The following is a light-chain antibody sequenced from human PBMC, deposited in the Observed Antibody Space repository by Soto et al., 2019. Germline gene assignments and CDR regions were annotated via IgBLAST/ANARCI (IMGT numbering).Light chain of an antibody. J-gene: IGKJ3*01. CDR3: QQSNSFPFT. Sequence: DIQMTQSPSSLSASVGDRVTITCRASQGISTYLAWLQQKPGKAPESLIYAASSLQTGVPSRFSGSGSGTDFTLTISSLQPEDFATYYCQQSNSFPFTFGPGTKVSIK. CDR1: QGISTY. CDR2: AAS. V-gene: IGKV1-16*01.